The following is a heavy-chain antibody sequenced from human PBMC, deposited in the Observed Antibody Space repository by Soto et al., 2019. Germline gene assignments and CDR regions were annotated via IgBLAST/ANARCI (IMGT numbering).Heavy chain of an antibody. J-gene: IGHJ4*02. V-gene: IGHV3-48*02. CDR2: ISIGSSTI. CDR3: ARDWGVYDSDMRTHIPHLVS. Sequence: EVQLVESGGGLVQPGGSLRLSCEASGFTFSSNDMNWVRQAPGKGLEWVSFISIGSSTINYADSVSGRFTISRDNARTSLYLQMNSLRDEETAVYYCARDWGVYDSDMRTHIPHLVSWGEGTLVTVSS. CDR1: GFTFSSND. D-gene: IGHD3-22*01.